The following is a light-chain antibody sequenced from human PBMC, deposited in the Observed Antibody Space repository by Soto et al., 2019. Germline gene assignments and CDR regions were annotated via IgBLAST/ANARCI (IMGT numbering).Light chain of an antibody. CDR3: QQYNNWPPGT. CDR1: QSVSSN. Sequence: EIVMTQSPATLSVSPGERATLSCRASQSVSSNLAWYQQKPGQAPRLLIYGASTRATGIPARFSGSGSGTEVTFTISSLQSEDFAVYYCQQYNNWPPGTFGQGTKVEIK. V-gene: IGKV3-15*01. J-gene: IGKJ1*01. CDR2: GAS.